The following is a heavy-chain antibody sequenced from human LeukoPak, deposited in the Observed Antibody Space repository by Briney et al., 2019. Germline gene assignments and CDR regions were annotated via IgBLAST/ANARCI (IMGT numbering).Heavy chain of an antibody. CDR2: FDPEDGET. CDR1: GYTLTELS. D-gene: IGHD2-15*01. V-gene: IGHV1-24*01. J-gene: IGHJ4*02. CDR3: ATGKHGYCSGGSCYYRDY. Sequence: ASVKVSCKVSGYTLTELSMHWVRQAPGKGLEWMGGFDPEDGETIYAQKFQGRVTMTEDTSTDTAYMELSSLRSENTAVYYCATGKHGYCSGGSCYYRDYWGQGTLVTVSS.